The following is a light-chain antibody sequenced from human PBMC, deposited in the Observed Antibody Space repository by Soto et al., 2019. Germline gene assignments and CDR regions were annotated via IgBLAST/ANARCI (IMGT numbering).Light chain of an antibody. J-gene: IGKJ4*01. V-gene: IGKV3-15*01. CDR1: QSVSST. CDR3: QQYNNWPRVT. Sequence: EIVMTQSPATLSVSPGERATLSCRASQSVSSTLAWYQQKPGQAPRLLIYGASTRATGIPARFSGSGSGTEFTLIISSLQSEDFAVYYCQQYNNWPRVTFGGGTKVDIK. CDR2: GAS.